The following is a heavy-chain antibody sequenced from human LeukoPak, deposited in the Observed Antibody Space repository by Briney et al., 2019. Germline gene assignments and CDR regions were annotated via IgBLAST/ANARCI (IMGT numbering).Heavy chain of an antibody. CDR1: GFSLSTSGVG. Sequence: SGPTLVKPTQTLTLTCTFSGFSLSTSGVGVGWIRQPPGKALEWLALIYWNDDNRYSPSLKSRLTITKDTSKNQVVITMTNMDPVDTATYYCAHSEDIVVVPAAIPNWFDPWGQGTLVTVSS. J-gene: IGHJ5*02. CDR3: AHSEDIVVVPAAIPNWFDP. CDR2: IYWNDDN. V-gene: IGHV2-5*01. D-gene: IGHD2-2*02.